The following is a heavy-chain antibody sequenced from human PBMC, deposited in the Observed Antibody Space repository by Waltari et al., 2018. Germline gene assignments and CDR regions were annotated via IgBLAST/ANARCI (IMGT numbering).Heavy chain of an antibody. V-gene: IGHV4-34*01. D-gene: IGHD6-13*01. CDR3: ARAHSSRNYYYYGMDV. J-gene: IGHJ6*02. Sequence: QVQLQQWGAGLLKPSETLSLTCAVYGGSFSGYYWSWIRQPPGKGLEWIGEINHSGSTNYHPCLKSRVTISVDTSKNQFSLKLSSVTAADTAVYYCARAHSSRNYYYYGMDVWGQGTTVTVSS. CDR1: GGSFSGYY. CDR2: INHSGST.